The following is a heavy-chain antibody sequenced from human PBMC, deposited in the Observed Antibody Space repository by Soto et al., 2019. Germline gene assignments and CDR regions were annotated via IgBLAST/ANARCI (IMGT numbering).Heavy chain of an antibody. CDR2: IYHSGST. V-gene: IGHV4-31*03. D-gene: IGHD5-18*01. Sequence: QVQLQESGPGLVKPSQTLSLTCTVSGGSISSGGYYWSWIRQHPGKGLEWIGYIYHSGSTYYNPSPKSRVTISVDTSKNQFSLKLSSVTAADTAVYYCARSGYSYGPNPLLYWGQGTLVTVSS. J-gene: IGHJ4*02. CDR3: ARSGYSYGPNPLLY. CDR1: GGSISSGGYY.